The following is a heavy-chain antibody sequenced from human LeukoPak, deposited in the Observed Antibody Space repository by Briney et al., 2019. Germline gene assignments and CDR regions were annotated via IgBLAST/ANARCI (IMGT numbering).Heavy chain of an antibody. CDR3: ARVTWGSRLRNFDY. CDR2: INHSGST. V-gene: IGHV4-34*01. J-gene: IGHJ4*02. CDR1: GGSFSGYY. Sequence: SETLSLTCAAYGGSFSGYYWSWIRQPPGKGLEWIGEINHSGSTNYNPSLKSRVTISVDTSKNQFSLKLSSVTAADTAVYYCARVTWGSRLRNFDYWGQGTLVTVSS. D-gene: IGHD3-16*01.